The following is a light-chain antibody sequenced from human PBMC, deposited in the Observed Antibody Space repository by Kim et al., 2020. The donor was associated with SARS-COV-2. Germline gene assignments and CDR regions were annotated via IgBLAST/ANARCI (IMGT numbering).Light chain of an antibody. CDR1: QDVIKY. CDR3: QQYDDLPIT. V-gene: IGKV1-33*01. J-gene: IGKJ5*01. Sequence: ASVGDSASFTCQATQDVIKYVNWYQHKPGKGPKLLIYEASSLETGVPSSFSGSGSGTEFTFTISSLQPEDFATYYCQQYDDLPITFGQGTRLEIK. CDR2: EAS.